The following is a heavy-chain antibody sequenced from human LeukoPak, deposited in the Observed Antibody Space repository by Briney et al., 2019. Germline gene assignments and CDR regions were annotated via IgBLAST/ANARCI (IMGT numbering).Heavy chain of an antibody. D-gene: IGHD4-17*01. CDR2: IRSKAYGGTT. CDR3: TGTVDYGDYAVGAMDY. J-gene: IGHJ4*02. V-gene: IGHV3-49*03. Sequence: GGSLRLSCTASGFTFGDYPMSWFRQAPGKGLEWVAFIRSKAYGGTTEYAASVKGRFAISSEDSKSIAYLQMNSLKTEDTAVYYCTGTVDYGDYAVGAMDYWGQGTLVTVSS. CDR1: GFTFGDYP.